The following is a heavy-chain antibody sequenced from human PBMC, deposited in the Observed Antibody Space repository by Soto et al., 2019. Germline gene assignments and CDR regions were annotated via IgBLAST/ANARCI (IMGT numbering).Heavy chain of an antibody. J-gene: IGHJ4*02. V-gene: IGHV4-34*01. CDR3: WRLGGRATISYYFDY. D-gene: IGHD3-16*01. CDR2: INHSGST. CDR1: GVSFSGYY. Sequence: SETLSLTCAVYGVSFSGYYWSWIRQPPGKGLEWIGEINHSGSTNYNPSLKSRVTISVDTSKNQFSLKLSSLSAAAPAAYYCWRLGGRATISYYFDYGGQGARVPVPS.